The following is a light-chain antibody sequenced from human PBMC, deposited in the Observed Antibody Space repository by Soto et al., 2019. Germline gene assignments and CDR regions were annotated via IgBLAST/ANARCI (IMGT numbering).Light chain of an antibody. CDR1: SSDVGGYDY. Sequence: QSALTQPPSASGSPGRSVTISCTGTSSDVGGYDYVSWFQQHPGKAPKLIIYEVTKRPSGVPDRFSASKSGNTASLTVSGLQAEDEADYYCSSFAGTNSFVFGTGTKLTVL. J-gene: IGLJ1*01. CDR2: EVT. V-gene: IGLV2-8*01. CDR3: SSFAGTNSFV.